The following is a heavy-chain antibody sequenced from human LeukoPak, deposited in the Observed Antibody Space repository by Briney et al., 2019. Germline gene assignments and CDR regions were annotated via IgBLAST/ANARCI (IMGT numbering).Heavy chain of an antibody. CDR2: ISHDGSNK. Sequence: GGSLRLSCAASGFTFSSYGMHWVRQAPGEGLEWVAVISHDGSNKYYAESVKGRFTISRDNSKNTLYLQMYSLRAEDTAVYHCAKDSNRAPRITGADYWGQGTLVTVSS. CDR1: GFTFSSYG. D-gene: IGHD1-20*01. J-gene: IGHJ4*02. V-gene: IGHV3-30*18. CDR3: AKDSNRAPRITGADY.